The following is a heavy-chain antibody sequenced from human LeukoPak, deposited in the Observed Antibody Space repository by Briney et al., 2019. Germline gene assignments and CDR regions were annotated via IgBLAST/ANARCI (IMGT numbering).Heavy chain of an antibody. CDR1: GYTFTGYY. D-gene: IGHD6-13*01. Sequence: GASVKVSCKASGYTFTGYYMHWVRQAPGQGLEWMGWINPNSGGTNYAQKFQGRVTMTRDTSISTAYMELSRLRSDDTAVYYCARVLSSSSWVHLWYWGQGTLVTVSS. CDR3: ARVLSSSSWVHLWY. J-gene: IGHJ4*02. V-gene: IGHV1-2*02. CDR2: INPNSGGT.